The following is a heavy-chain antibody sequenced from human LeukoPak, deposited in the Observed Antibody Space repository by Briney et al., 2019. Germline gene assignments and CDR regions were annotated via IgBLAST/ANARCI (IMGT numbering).Heavy chain of an antibody. J-gene: IGHJ4*02. CDR1: GFTFNTYE. CDR3: ARGGWNYVFNY. Sequence: GGSLRLSRAASGFTFNTYEMNWVRQAPGEGLEWLAYIPSSGSTIYYADYVKGRFTISRDNAKNSLYLQMNSLRAEDTAVYYCARGGWNYVFNYWGQGTLVTVSS. CDR2: IPSSGSTI. V-gene: IGHV3-48*03. D-gene: IGHD1-7*01.